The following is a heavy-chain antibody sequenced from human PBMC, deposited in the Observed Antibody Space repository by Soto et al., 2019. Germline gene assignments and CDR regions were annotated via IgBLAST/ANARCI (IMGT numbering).Heavy chain of an antibody. D-gene: IGHD6-13*01. Sequence: ASGKVSCKASGYTFTSYGISWVRQAPGQGLEWMGWISAYNGNTNYAQKLQGRVTMTTDTSTSTAYMELRSLRSDDTAVYYCARDLTASSSWYGALYYYYYGMDVWGQGTTVTVSS. CDR3: ARDLTASSSWYGALYYYYYGMDV. V-gene: IGHV1-18*01. J-gene: IGHJ6*02. CDR2: ISAYNGNT. CDR1: GYTFTSYG.